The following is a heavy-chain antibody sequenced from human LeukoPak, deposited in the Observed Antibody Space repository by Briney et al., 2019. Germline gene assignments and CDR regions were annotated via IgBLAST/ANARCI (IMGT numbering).Heavy chain of an antibody. CDR2: ISSSSSYI. J-gene: IGHJ4*02. D-gene: IGHD4-17*01. V-gene: IGHV3-21*01. CDR3: ARGLQSTTVTTGY. Sequence: PGGSLRLSCAASGFTFSSYSMNWVRQAPGKGLEWVSSISSSSSYIYYADSVKGRFTISRDNAKNSLYLQMNSLRAEDTAVYYCARGLQSTTVTTGYWGQGTLVTVSS. CDR1: GFTFSSYS.